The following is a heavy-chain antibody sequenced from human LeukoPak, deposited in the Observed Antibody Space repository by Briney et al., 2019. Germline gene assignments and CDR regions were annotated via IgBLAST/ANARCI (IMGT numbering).Heavy chain of an antibody. CDR3: ARSHPYGDHKY. J-gene: IGHJ4*02. Sequence: PSETLSLTCSVSGGSISSGGYYWSWIRQLPGKGLEWIGYIYYSGSTYYNPSLKSRVAISVDTSKNQFSLKLSSVTAADTAVYYCARSHPYGDHKYWGQGTLVTVPS. V-gene: IGHV4-31*03. CDR1: GGSISSGGYY. CDR2: IYYSGST. D-gene: IGHD4-17*01.